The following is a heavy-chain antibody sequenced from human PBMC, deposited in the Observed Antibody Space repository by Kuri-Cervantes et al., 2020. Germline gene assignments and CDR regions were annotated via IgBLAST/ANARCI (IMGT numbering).Heavy chain of an antibody. CDR3: ARIGYCSGGSCYFDY. Sequence: SGPTLVKPTQTLTLTCTFSGFSLSTSGVGVGWIRQPPGKALEWLTLIHWGDDKLYSPSLKSRLTLMKDTSRSQVVLTMTNMDPVDTATYYCARIGYCSGGSCYFDYWGQGTLVTVSS. D-gene: IGHD2-15*01. CDR1: GFSLSTSGVG. V-gene: IGHV2-5*02. J-gene: IGHJ4*02. CDR2: IHWGDDK.